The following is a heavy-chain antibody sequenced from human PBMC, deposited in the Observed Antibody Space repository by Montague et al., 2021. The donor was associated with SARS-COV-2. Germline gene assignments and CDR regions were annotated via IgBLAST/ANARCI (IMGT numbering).Heavy chain of an antibody. Sequence: SETLSLTCTVSGGSINSSSYYWGWIRQPPGKGLEWIGSIYYSGSTYYNPSLKSRVTISVDTSKNQFSLKLSSVTAADTAVYYCAICVTMIVVVMRYNWFDPWGQGTLVTVSS. V-gene: IGHV4-39*01. CDR3: AICVTMIVVVMRYNWFDP. J-gene: IGHJ5*02. D-gene: IGHD3-22*01. CDR1: GGSINSSSYY. CDR2: IYYSGST.